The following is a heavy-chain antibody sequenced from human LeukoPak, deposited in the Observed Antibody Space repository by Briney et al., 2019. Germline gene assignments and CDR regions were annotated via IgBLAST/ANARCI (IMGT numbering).Heavy chain of an antibody. D-gene: IGHD6-19*01. V-gene: IGHV3-21*01. CDR1: GFIFSTYT. Sequence: GVSLRLSCAASGFIFSTYTMNWVRQAPGKGLEWVSSISSSSSYIYYADSVKGRFTISRDNARNSLYLQMNSLRAEDTAVYYCESQSVAGPDYWGQGTLGTVSS. CDR2: ISSSSSYI. CDR3: ESQSVAGPDY. J-gene: IGHJ4*02.